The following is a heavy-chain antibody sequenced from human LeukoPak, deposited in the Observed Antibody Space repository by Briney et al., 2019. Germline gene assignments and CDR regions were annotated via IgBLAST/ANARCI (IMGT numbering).Heavy chain of an antibody. CDR2: INPNSGGT. CDR1: GYTLTGYY. D-gene: IGHD2-8*01. CDR3: ARDLYQAPTFDY. Sequence: ASVKVSCKASGYTLTGYYMHWVRQAPGQGLEWMGWINPNSGGTNYAQKFQGRVTMTRDTSISTAYMELSRLRSDDTAVYYCARDLYQAPTFDYWGQGTLVTVSS. J-gene: IGHJ4*02. V-gene: IGHV1-2*02.